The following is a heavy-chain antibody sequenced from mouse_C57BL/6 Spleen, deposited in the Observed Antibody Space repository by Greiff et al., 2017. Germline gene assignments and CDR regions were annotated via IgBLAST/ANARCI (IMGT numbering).Heavy chain of an antibody. CDR3: SREGVTTTYFDV. CDR2: IDPSDSYT. V-gene: IGHV1-59*01. Sequence: QVQLQQPGAELVRPGTSVKLSCKASGYTFTSYWMHWVKQRPGQGLEWIGVIDPSDSYTNYNQKFKGKATMTVDTSYITAYMQLSSLTSEDSAVYYCSREGVTTTYFDVWGKGTTVTVSS. J-gene: IGHJ1*03. D-gene: IGHD2-5*01. CDR1: GYTFTSYW.